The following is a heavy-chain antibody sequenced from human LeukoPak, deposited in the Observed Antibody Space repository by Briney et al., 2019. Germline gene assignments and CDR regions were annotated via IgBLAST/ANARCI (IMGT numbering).Heavy chain of an antibody. CDR3: ARSTGRRNWFDP. V-gene: IGHV1-2*02. Sequence: ASVKVSCKASGYSSSGQYIHWVRQAPGQGREWMGWINPDSGGTKYAQKFQGRATTTRDTSISTVYMELSGLRFDDTALYYCARSTGRRNWFDPWGQGTLVTVSS. CDR2: INPDSGGT. CDR1: GYSSSGQY. J-gene: IGHJ5*02. D-gene: IGHD2-8*02.